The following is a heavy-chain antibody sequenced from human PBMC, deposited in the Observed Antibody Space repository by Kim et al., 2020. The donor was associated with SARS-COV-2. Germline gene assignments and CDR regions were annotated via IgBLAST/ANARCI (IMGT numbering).Heavy chain of an antibody. CDR3: ARDLVGSRVAYYYYCMDV. CDR1: GFTFSSYS. V-gene: IGHV3-21*01. Sequence: GGSLRLSCAASGFTFSSYSMNWVRQAPGKGLEWVSSISSSSSYIYYADSVKGRFTISRDNAKNSLYLQMNSLRAEDTALYYCARDLVGSRVAYYYYCMDVWGQGTTVTVSS. CDR2: ISSSSSYI. J-gene: IGHJ6*02. D-gene: IGHD1-26*01.